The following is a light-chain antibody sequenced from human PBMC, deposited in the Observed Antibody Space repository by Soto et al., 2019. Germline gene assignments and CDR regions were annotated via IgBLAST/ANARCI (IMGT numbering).Light chain of an antibody. Sequence: EIVMTQSPATLSVYPGERATLSCRASQSVSSKLAWYQQKPGQAPRLLIYGASTRATGIPARFSGSGSGTEFTLTISSLQSEDFAAYYCQQYNNWPLTFGGGTKVDIK. CDR2: GAS. CDR1: QSVSSK. V-gene: IGKV3-15*01. CDR3: QQYNNWPLT. J-gene: IGKJ4*01.